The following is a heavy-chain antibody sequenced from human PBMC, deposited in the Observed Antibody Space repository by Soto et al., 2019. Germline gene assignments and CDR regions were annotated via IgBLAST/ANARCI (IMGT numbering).Heavy chain of an antibody. CDR3: ERQGYCSSITCYADY. D-gene: IGHD2-2*01. Sequence: SETLSLTCTVSGGSISNSDYYWGWIRQSPGKGLEWIGNIYYSGSTYYNPSLKSPVTISVDTSKNQFSLQLSSVTAADTAVYYCERQGYCSSITCYADYWGLGTLVTVSS. J-gene: IGHJ4*02. CDR1: GGSISNSDYY. CDR2: IYYSGST. V-gene: IGHV4-39*01.